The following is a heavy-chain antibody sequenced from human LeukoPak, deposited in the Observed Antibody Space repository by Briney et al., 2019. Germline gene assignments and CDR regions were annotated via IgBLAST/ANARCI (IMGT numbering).Heavy chain of an antibody. CDR3: AREEYSSSTY. D-gene: IGHD6-6*01. CDR1: GFTFSSYS. V-gene: IGHV3-21*01. Sequence: PGGSLRLSCAASGFTFSSYSMNWVRQAPGKGLEWLSSISGVSSYIYYADSVKGRFTISRDNAKNSLYLQMNSLRAEDTAVYYCAREEYSSSTYWGQGTLVSVSS. CDR2: ISGVSSYI. J-gene: IGHJ4*02.